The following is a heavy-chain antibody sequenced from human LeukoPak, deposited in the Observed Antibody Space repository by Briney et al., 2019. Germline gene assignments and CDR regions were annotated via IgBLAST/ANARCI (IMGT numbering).Heavy chain of an antibody. CDR1: GGSFSGYY. Sequence: SETLSLTCAVYGGSFSGYYWSWIRQPPGKGLEWIGEINHSGSTNYNPSLKRRVTISVDTSKNQFSLKLSSVTAADTAVYYCARPVPSRLGWFDPWGQGTLVTVSS. J-gene: IGHJ5*02. CDR3: ARPVPSRLGWFDP. D-gene: IGHD1-1*01. V-gene: IGHV4-34*01. CDR2: INHSGST.